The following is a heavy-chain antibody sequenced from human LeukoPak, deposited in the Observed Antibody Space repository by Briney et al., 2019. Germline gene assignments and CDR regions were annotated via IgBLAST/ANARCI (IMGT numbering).Heavy chain of an antibody. CDR1: GYTFTGYY. V-gene: IGHV1-2*02. D-gene: IGHD3-10*01. CDR3: ATEYYYGSGRPALDI. CDR2: ISPNSGGT. J-gene: IGHJ3*02. Sequence: ASVKVSCKASGYTFTGYYMHWVRQAPGQGLEWMGWISPNSGGTNYAQKFQVRVTMTRNTSISTAYMELSRLRSDDTAVYYCATEYYYGSGRPALDIWGQGTMVTVSS.